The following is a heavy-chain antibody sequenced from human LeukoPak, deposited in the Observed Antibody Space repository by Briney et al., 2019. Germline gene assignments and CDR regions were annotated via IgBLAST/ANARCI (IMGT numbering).Heavy chain of an antibody. D-gene: IGHD3-22*01. CDR3: ARGPGSSGYYNEFDY. J-gene: IGHJ4*02. CDR1: GYTFTGYY. Sequence: GASVKVSCKASGYTFTGYYMHWVRQAPGQGLEWMGWINPSGGSTSYAQKFQGRVTMTRDTSTSTVYMELSSLRSEDTAVYYCARGPGSSGYYNEFDYWGQGTLVTVSS. V-gene: IGHV1-46*01. CDR2: INPSGGST.